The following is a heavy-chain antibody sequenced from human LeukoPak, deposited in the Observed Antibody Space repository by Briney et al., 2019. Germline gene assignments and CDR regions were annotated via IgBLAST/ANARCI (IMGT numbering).Heavy chain of an antibody. V-gene: IGHV3-7*01. J-gene: IGHJ4*02. CDR3: ARGSPFGPAALPFDY. CDR2: IKQDGSEK. D-gene: IGHD2-2*01. CDR1: GFTFSSYW. Sequence: PGGSLRLSCAASGFTFSSYWMSWVRQAPGTGLEWVANIKQDGSEKYYVDSVKGRFTISRDNAKNSLYLQMNRLRAEDTAVYYWARGSPFGPAALPFDYWGQGTLVTVSS.